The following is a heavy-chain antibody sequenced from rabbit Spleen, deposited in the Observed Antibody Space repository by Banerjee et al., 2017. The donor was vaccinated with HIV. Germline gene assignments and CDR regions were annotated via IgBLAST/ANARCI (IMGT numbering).Heavy chain of an antibody. Sequence: QQQLEESGGGLVKPGGTLTLTCTASGFSFSSNYWICWVRQAPGKGLEWIGCIYTGGGNTYYASWAKGRFTISKSSSTTVTLQMTSLTVADTATYFCAGANNNDRAFDPWGPGTLVTVS. V-gene: IGHV1S45*01. CDR3: AGANNNDRAFDP. CDR1: GFSFSSNYW. CDR2: IYTGGGNT. D-gene: IGHD3-1*01. J-gene: IGHJ2*01.